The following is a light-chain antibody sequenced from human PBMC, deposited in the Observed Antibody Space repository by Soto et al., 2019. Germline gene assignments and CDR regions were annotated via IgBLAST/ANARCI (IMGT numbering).Light chain of an antibody. Sequence: QSVLTQPPSVSGAPGQRVTISCTGSSSNIGAGYDVHWYQQLPGTAPKLLIYGYSNPPSGVPDRFSCSKSGTSASLAITGLQAEDEADYYCQSYDSSLSVLFGGGTKLTVL. CDR1: SSNIGAGYD. J-gene: IGLJ2*01. CDR3: QSYDSSLSVL. CDR2: GYS. V-gene: IGLV1-40*01.